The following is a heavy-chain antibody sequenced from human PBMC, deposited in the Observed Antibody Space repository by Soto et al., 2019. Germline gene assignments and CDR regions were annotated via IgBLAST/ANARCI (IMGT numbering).Heavy chain of an antibody. CDR1: GGSISSGGYY. V-gene: IGHV4-31*03. CDR2: IYYSGST. D-gene: IGHD3-3*01. J-gene: IGHJ4*02. Sequence: QVQLQESGPGLVKPSQTLSLTCTVSGGSISSGGYYWSWIRQHPGKGLEWFGYIYYSGSTYYNPSLKSRVTISVDTSKNLFYLQLSSVTAADTAVYYCAGGTYYDFWSGYPTDDYWGQGTLVNVSS. CDR3: AGGTYYDFWSGYPTDDY.